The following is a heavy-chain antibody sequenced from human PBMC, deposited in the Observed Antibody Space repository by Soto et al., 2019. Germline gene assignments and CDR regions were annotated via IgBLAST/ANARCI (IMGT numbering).Heavy chain of an antibody. J-gene: IGHJ4*02. Sequence: EVQLVESGGGLVQPGGSLRLSCVASGLTFGDYWMTWVRQAPGQGLEWVANIHQDGSETHYVDSVKGRFIGSRDIAKNSLYLQMNSVRADDTALYYCARHQGRSAVTSFDSWGQGTLVTVSS. D-gene: IGHD4-17*01. CDR3: ARHQGRSAVTSFDS. V-gene: IGHV3-7*05. CDR1: GLTFGDYW. CDR2: IHQDGSET.